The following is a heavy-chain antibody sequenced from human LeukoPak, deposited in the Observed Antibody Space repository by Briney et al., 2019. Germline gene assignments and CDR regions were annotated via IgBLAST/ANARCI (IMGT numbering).Heavy chain of an antibody. Sequence: SETLSLTCTVSGGSISTSSYYWGWVRQPPGKGLEWIGNIFYSGSTYYSPSLKNRVTISLDTSRNQFSLKLSSVTAADTAMYYCAREVADYGGYYYYHYMDVWGKGTTVTISS. CDR3: AREVADYGGYYYYHYMDV. CDR2: IFYSGST. CDR1: GGSISTSSYY. V-gene: IGHV4-39*07. J-gene: IGHJ6*03. D-gene: IGHD4-23*01.